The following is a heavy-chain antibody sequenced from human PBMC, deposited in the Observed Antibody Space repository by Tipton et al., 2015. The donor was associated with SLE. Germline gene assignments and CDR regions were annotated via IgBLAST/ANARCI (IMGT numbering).Heavy chain of an antibody. CDR3: ARAQWLVLEDDAFDI. Sequence: TLSLTCTVSGGSISSSSYYWGWIRQPPGKGLEWIGYIYYSGSTYYNPSLKSRVTISVDTSKNQFSLKLSSVTAADTAVYYCARAQWLVLEDDAFDIWGQGTMVTVSS. D-gene: IGHD6-19*01. CDR2: IYYSGST. V-gene: IGHV4-39*07. J-gene: IGHJ3*02. CDR1: GGSISSSSYY.